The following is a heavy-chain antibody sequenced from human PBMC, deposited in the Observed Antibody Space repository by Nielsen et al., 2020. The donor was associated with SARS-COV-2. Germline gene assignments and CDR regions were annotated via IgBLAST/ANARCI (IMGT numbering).Heavy chain of an antibody. Sequence: ASVKVSCKASGYTFTSYAMHWVRQAPGQRLEWMGWINAGNGNTKYSQKFQGRVTITRDTSASTAYMELSSLRSEDPAVYYCARDTGYSSSWYAETTGWFDPWGQGTLVTVSS. V-gene: IGHV1-3*01. CDR1: GYTFTSYA. J-gene: IGHJ5*02. D-gene: IGHD6-13*01. CDR2: INAGNGNT. CDR3: ARDTGYSSSWYAETTGWFDP.